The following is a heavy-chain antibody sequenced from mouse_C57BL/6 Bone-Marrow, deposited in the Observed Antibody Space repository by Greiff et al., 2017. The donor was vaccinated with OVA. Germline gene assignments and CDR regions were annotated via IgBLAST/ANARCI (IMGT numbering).Heavy chain of an antibody. J-gene: IGHJ1*03. CDR3: ASPITTVVEGYFDV. Sequence: VQLQQPGAELVKPGASVKLSCKASGYTFTSYWMHWVKQRTGRGLEWIGRIDPNSGGTKYNEKFKSKATLTVDKPSSTAYMQLSSLTSEDSAVYYCASPITTVVEGYFDVWGTGTTVTVSS. V-gene: IGHV1-72*01. CDR1: GYTFTSYW. D-gene: IGHD1-1*01. CDR2: IDPNSGGT.